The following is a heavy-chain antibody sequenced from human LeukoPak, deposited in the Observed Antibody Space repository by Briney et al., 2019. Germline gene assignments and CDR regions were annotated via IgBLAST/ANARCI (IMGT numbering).Heavy chain of an antibody. J-gene: IGHJ5*02. V-gene: IGHV4-59*08. D-gene: IGHD3-22*01. Sequence: SETLSLTCTVSGGSISSYYWSWIRQPPGKGLEWIGYIYYSGSTNYNPSLKSRVTISVDTAKNQFSLKLSSVTAADTAVYYCARWYYDSSGYATFDPWGQGTLVTVSS. CDR1: GGSISSYY. CDR3: ARWYYDSSGYATFDP. CDR2: IYYSGST.